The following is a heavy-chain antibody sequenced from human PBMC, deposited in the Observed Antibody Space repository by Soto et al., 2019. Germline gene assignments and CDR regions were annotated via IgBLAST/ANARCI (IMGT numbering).Heavy chain of an antibody. D-gene: IGHD1-20*01. CDR1: GYTFTSFD. Sequence: QVQLVQSGAEVKKPGASVKVSCKASGYTFTSFDINWVRQATGQGLEWMGWMSPYSGYTDYAQKFQGRVTMTRNTSISTVYMELSSLTSEDTAVYYCAGGIHNGFDYWGQGTLVTVSS. V-gene: IGHV1-8*01. CDR2: MSPYSGYT. J-gene: IGHJ4*02. CDR3: AGGIHNGFDY.